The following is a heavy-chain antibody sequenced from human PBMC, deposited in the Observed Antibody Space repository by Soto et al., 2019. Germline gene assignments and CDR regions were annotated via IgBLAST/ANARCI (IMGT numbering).Heavy chain of an antibody. Sequence: ASLKVSCKASGYTFTSYAMHWVRQAPGQRLEWMGWINAGNGNTKYSQKFQGRVTITRDTSASTAYMELSSLRSEDTAVYYCARALPDGAFDIWGQGTMVTVSS. CDR2: INAGNGNT. CDR3: ARALPDGAFDI. J-gene: IGHJ3*02. CDR1: GYTFTSYA. V-gene: IGHV1-3*01.